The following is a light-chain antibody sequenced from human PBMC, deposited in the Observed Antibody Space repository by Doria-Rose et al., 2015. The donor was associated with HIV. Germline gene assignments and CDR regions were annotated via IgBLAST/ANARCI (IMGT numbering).Light chain of an antibody. Sequence: DIQVTQSPESLGMSLGERATLNCKSNQSLLYTSKNYLAWYQQKPGQPPKLLIYWASTRQSGVPARFSGSGSGTDFTLSISSLEAEDVAVDYCQQYYDTPSFGPGTTVDIK. V-gene: IGKV4-1*01. CDR3: QQYYDTPS. CDR1: QSLLYTSKNY. J-gene: IGKJ3*01. CDR2: WAS.